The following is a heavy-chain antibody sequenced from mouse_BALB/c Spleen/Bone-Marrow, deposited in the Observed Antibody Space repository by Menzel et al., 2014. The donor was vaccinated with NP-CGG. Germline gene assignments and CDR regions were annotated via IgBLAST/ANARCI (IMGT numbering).Heavy chain of an antibody. CDR3: ARSPY. J-gene: IGHJ3*01. CDR1: GYTFNSYW. CDR2: ILPGSGIT. Sequence: VQLQQSGAELMKPGASVKISCKGTGYTFNSYWIEWVKQRPGHGLEWIGEILPGSGITNYNEKFKVKATFNADTSSNTAYMQLSSLTSEDSAVYYCARSPYWGQGTLVTVS. V-gene: IGHV1-9*01.